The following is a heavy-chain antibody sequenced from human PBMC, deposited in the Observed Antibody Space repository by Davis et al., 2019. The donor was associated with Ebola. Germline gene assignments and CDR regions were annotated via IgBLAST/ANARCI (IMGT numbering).Heavy chain of an antibody. CDR2: ISHDGGTK. D-gene: IGHD3-3*01. CDR1: GFIFSHYA. V-gene: IGHV3-30*18. J-gene: IGHJ6*04. Sequence: GGSLRLSCAASGFIFSHYAIHWVRQAPGKGLEWVAIISHDGGTKYYADSVKGRFTISRDNSKKTLYLQMNSLRAEDTAVYYCAKSGLSFGVVKYHYGMDVWGKGTTVTVSS. CDR3: AKSGLSFGVVKYHYGMDV.